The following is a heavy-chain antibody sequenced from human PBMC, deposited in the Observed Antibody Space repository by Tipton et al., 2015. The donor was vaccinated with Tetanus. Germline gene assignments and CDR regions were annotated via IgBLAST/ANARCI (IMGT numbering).Heavy chain of an antibody. CDR1: GYTFTGYY. CDR3: ARDRGNYIYYGMDV. V-gene: IGHV1-2*02. CDR2: IDPNSGGT. D-gene: IGHD3-22*01. J-gene: IGHJ6*02. Sequence: QMQLVQSGAEVKKPGASVKVSCTASGYTFTGYYMYWVRQAPGQGLEWMGWIDPNSGGTVCAQKFQGRVTMTRDTSISTAYMELSSLRSDDTAVYYCARDRGNYIYYGMDVWGPGTTVTVS.